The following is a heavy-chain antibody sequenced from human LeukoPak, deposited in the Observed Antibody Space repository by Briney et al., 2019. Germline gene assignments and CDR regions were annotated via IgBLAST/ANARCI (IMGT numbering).Heavy chain of an antibody. CDR1: GGTFSSYA. CDR3: ATKGDIVVVPAGGMDV. D-gene: IGHD2-2*01. Sequence: ASVKVSCKASGGTFSSYAISWVRQAPGQGHEWMGGIIPIFGTANYAQKFQGRVTITADESTSTAYMELSSLRSEDTAVYYCATKGDIVVVPAGGMDVWGKGTTVTVSS. J-gene: IGHJ6*03. V-gene: IGHV1-69*13. CDR2: IIPIFGTA.